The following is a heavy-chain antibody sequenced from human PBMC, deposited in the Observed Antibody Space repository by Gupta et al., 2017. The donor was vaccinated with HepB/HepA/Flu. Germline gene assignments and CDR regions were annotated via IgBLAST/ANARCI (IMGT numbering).Heavy chain of an antibody. J-gene: IGHJ6*02. CDR3: ARGGIAVALSPYGMDV. CDR2: INSDGSST. Sequence: EVQLVESGGGLVQPGGSLRLSCAASGFTFSSYWMHWVRQAPGKGLVWVSRINSDGSSTSYADSVKGRFTISRDNAKNTRYLQMNSLRAEDTAVYYCARGGIAVALSPYGMDVWGQGTTVTVSS. D-gene: IGHD6-19*01. V-gene: IGHV3-74*01. CDR1: GFTFSSYW.